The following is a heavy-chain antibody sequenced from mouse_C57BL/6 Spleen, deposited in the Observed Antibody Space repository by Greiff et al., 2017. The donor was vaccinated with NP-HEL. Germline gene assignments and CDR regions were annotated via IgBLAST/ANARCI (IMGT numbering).Heavy chain of an antibody. CDR3: ARERAMVTTRGYYFDY. CDR2: ISDGGSYT. Sequence: EVKLMESGGGLVKPGGSLKLSCAASGFTFSSYAMSWVRQTPEKRLEWVATISDGGSYTYYPDNVKGRFTISRDNAKNNLYLQMSQLKSVDTAMYYCARERAMVTTRGYYFDYWGQGTTLTVSS. J-gene: IGHJ2*01. D-gene: IGHD2-2*01. CDR1: GFTFSSYA. V-gene: IGHV5-4*01.